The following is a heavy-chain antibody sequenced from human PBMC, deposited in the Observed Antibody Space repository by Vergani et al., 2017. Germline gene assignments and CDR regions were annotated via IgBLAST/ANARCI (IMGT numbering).Heavy chain of an antibody. D-gene: IGHD3-10*01. CDR3: ARDRLWFGELLLVSPNDY. CDR1: GFTFSSYS. Sequence: EVQLVVSGGGLVKPGGSLRLSCAASGFTFSSYSMNWVRQAPGKGLEWVSSISSSSSYIYYADSVKGRFTISRDNAKNSLYLQMNSLRAEDTAVYYCARDRLWFGELLLVSPNDYWGQGTLVTVSS. J-gene: IGHJ4*02. CDR2: ISSSSSYI. V-gene: IGHV3-21*01.